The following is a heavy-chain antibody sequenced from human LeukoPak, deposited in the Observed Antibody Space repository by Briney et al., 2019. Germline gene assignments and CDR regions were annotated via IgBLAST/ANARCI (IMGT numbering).Heavy chain of an antibody. Sequence: PGGSLRLSCAASGFTFSTYWMHWVRQAPGKGLVWVSRINSDGSTTTYADSVKGRFTISRDNAKNTLYLQMNSLRAEDTAVYYCVRGGVDIWGQGTLVTVSP. CDR2: INSDGSTT. V-gene: IGHV3-74*01. J-gene: IGHJ4*02. CDR3: VRGGVDI. CDR1: GFTFSTYW. D-gene: IGHD3-9*01.